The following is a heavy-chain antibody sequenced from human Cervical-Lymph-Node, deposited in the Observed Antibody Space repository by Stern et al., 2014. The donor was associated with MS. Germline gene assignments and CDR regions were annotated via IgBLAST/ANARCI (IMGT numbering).Heavy chain of an antibody. Sequence: VQLVESGAEVKKPGSSVRVSCKASGGSFKSYAFNWLRQAPGQGLAWMGDIVPMFAKANYAQKFQGRVTVTADEATNTVYMELSFLTPEDTAVYYCARERSIHYPAFAPWGQGTLVTVSS. J-gene: IGHJ5*02. CDR1: GGSFKSYA. CDR3: ARERSIHYPAFAP. CDR2: IVPMFAKA. D-gene: IGHD3-10*01. V-gene: IGHV1-69*01.